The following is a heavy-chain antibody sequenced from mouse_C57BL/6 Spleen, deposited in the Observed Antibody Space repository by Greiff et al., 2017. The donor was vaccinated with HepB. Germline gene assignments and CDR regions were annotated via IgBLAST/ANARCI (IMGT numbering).Heavy chain of an antibody. CDR1: GYTFTSYW. D-gene: IGHD1-1*01. Sequence: VQLQQPGAELVMPGASVKLSCKASGYTFTSYWMHWVKQRPGQGLEWIGEIDPSDSYTNYNQKFKGKSTLTVDTSSSTAYMQLSSLTSEDSAVYYCARGGDGFDYWGQGTTLTVSS. CDR3: ARGGDGFDY. CDR2: IDPSDSYT. V-gene: IGHV1-69*01. J-gene: IGHJ2*01.